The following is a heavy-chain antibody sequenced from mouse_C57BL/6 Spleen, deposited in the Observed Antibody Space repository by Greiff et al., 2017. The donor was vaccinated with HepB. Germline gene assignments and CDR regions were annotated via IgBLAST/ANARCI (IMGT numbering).Heavy chain of an antibody. D-gene: IGHD4-1*01. CDR2: IYPGSGNT. V-gene: IGHV1-76*01. J-gene: IGHJ2*01. Sequence: QVQLQHSGAELVRPGASVKLSCKASGYTFTDYYINWVKQRPGQGLEWIARIYPGSGNTYYNEKFKGKATLTAEKSSSTAYMQLSSLTSEDSAVYFCARDWEDYWGQGTTLTVSS. CDR1: GYTFTDYY. CDR3: ARDWEDY.